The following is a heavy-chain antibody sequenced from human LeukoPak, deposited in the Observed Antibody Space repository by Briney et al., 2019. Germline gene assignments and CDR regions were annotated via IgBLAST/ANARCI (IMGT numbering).Heavy chain of an antibody. V-gene: IGHV4-59*01. CDR1: GGSISSYY. J-gene: IGHJ6*02. CDR3: ARGGAVRYYYGMDV. D-gene: IGHD3-16*01. Sequence: SETPSLTCTVSGGSISSYYWSWIRQPPGKGLEWIGYIYYSGSTNYNPSLKSRVTISVDTSKNQFSLKLSSVTAADTAVYYCARGGAVRYYYGMDVWGQGTTVTVSS. CDR2: IYYSGST.